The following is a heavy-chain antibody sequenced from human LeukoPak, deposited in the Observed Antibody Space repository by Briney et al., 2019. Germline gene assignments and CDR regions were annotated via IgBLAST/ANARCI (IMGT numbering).Heavy chain of an antibody. CDR2: IYYSGNT. J-gene: IGHJ4*02. CDR1: GGSISSGTYY. Sequence: PSETLSLTCTVSGGSISSGTYYWGWVRQPPGKGLEWIGSIYYSGNTYYNPSLKSRVTISVDTSKTQFSLKLTSVTAADTAVYYCARGAVAPPLLDYWGQGTLVTVSS. CDR3: ARGAVAPPLLDY. V-gene: IGHV4-39*01. D-gene: IGHD6-19*01.